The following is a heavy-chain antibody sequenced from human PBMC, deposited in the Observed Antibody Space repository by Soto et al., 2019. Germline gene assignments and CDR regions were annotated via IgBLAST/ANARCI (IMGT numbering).Heavy chain of an antibody. CDR3: AKSGSSGWYGWFDP. CDR2: IYWNDDK. CDR1: GFSLRTSGVG. V-gene: IGHV2-5*01. D-gene: IGHD6-19*01. Sequence: SGPTLVNPTQTLTLTCIFSGFSLRTSGVGVGWIRQPPGKALEWLGFIYWNDDKRYSPSLKSRLTITKDTSKNQVVLAMTNMDPVDTATYYCAKSGSSGWYGWFDPWGQGTLVTVSS. J-gene: IGHJ5*02.